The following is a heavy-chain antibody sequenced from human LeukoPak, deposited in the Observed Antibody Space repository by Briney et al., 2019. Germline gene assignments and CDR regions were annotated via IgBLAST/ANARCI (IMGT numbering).Heavy chain of an antibody. CDR1: GGSISSSNW. CDR3: ANRQHYESSGYFNDAFDI. Sequence: SETLSLTCAVSGGSISSSNWWSWVRQPPGKGLEWIGEIYHSGSTNYNPSLKSRVTISVDKSKNQFSLKLNSVTAADTAVYYCANRQHYESSGYFNDAFDIWGQGTMVTVSS. V-gene: IGHV4-4*02. CDR2: IYHSGST. D-gene: IGHD3-22*01. J-gene: IGHJ3*02.